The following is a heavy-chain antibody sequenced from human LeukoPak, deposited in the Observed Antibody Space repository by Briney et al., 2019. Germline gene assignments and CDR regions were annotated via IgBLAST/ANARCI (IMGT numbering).Heavy chain of an antibody. V-gene: IGHV4-4*07. CDR2: IYNVGNT. Sequence: SETLSLTCTVSGGSVSTNYWSWIRQPAGKWLEYIGCIYNVGNTNYSPSLESRVTMSADTSKNQFSLKLGSVTAADTAVYYCARGTFDSSGYYLFDYWGQGTLVTVSS. CDR1: GGSVSTNY. CDR3: ARGTFDSSGYYLFDY. J-gene: IGHJ4*02. D-gene: IGHD3-22*01.